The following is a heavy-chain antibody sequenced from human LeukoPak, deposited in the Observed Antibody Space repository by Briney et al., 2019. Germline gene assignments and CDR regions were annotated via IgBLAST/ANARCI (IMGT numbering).Heavy chain of an antibody. J-gene: IGHJ4*02. D-gene: IGHD6-13*01. V-gene: IGHV4-31*03. CDR2: IYYSGST. CDR1: GDSISSGGYY. Sequence: SQTLSLTCTVSGDSISSGGYYWSWIRQHPGKGLEWIGYIYYSGSTYYNPSLKSRVTISVDTSKNQFSLKLSSVTAADTAVYYCARGYSSSWYYFDYWGQGTLVTVSS. CDR3: ARGYSSSWYYFDY.